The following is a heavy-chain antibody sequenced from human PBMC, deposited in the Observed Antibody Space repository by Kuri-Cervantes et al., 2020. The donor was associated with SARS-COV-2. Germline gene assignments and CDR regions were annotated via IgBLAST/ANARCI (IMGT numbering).Heavy chain of an antibody. V-gene: IGHV3-48*01. CDR2: ISSSSSTI. Sequence: ETLSLTCAASGFTFSSYSMNWVRQAPGKGLEWVSYISSSSSTIYYADSVKGRFTISRDNSKNTLYLQMNSLRAEDTAVYYCAKSRLTMVRGVITGDFDYWGQGTLVTVSS. CDR1: GFTFSSYS. CDR3: AKSRLTMVRGVITGDFDY. J-gene: IGHJ4*02. D-gene: IGHD3-10*01.